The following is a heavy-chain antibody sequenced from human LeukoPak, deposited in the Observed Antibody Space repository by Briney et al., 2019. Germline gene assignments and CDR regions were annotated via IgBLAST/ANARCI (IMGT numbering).Heavy chain of an antibody. CDR3: ARDHSSGWLGDFDY. D-gene: IGHD6-19*01. V-gene: IGHV1-2*02. CDR1: GYSFTSHY. Sequence: ASVKVSCKASGYSFTSHYMHWVRQAPGQGLEWMGWINPNSGGTNYAQKFQGRVTMTRDTSISTAYMELSRLRSDDTAVYYCARDHSSGWLGDFDYWGQGTLVTVSS. CDR2: INPNSGGT. J-gene: IGHJ4*02.